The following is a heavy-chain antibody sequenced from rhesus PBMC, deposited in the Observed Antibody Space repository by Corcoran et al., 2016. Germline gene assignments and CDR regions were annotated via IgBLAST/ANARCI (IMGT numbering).Heavy chain of an antibody. CDR3: ARSEYGVNTHGLDS. J-gene: IGHJ6*01. Sequence: QVQLQESGPGVVKPSETLSLTCAVSGGSISSDYDWNWIRQPPGKGLVWIGHIFGSSGSTYYNPSLKNRVTISKDASKNQFSLRLSSVTAADTAVYYCARSEYGVNTHGLDSWGQGGVVTVSS. CDR2: IFGSSGST. V-gene: IGHV4-76*01. CDR1: GGSISSDYD. D-gene: IGHD4-23*01.